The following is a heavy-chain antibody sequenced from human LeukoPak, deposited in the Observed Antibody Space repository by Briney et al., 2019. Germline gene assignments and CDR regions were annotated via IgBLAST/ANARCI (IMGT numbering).Heavy chain of an antibody. CDR3: ARHLSSGWSDY. CDR2: IYYSGTA. D-gene: IGHD6-19*01. Sequence: PSETLSLTCTVSGASLSTSSWTWIRQPPGKGLECIGFIYYSGTAHYHPSLKSRVTISLDTSKNQFSLRLSSVTAADTAVYYCARHLSSGWSDYWGQGTLVTAS. CDR1: GASLSTSS. V-gene: IGHV4-59*08. J-gene: IGHJ4*02.